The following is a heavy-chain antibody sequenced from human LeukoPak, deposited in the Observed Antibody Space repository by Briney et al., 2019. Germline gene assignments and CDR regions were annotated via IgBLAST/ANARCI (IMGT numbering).Heavy chain of an antibody. CDR2: INWNGGST. J-gene: IGHJ6*03. CDR3: ARVSYDSSGYSTYYYYYMDV. CDR1: GFTFDDYG. V-gene: IGHV3-20*04. D-gene: IGHD3-22*01. Sequence: GGSLRLSCAASGFTFDDYGMSWFRQAPGKGLEWVSGINWNGGSTGYADSVKGRFTISRDNAKNSLYLQMNSLRAEDTALYYCARVSYDSSGYSTYYYYYMDVWGKGTTVTVSS.